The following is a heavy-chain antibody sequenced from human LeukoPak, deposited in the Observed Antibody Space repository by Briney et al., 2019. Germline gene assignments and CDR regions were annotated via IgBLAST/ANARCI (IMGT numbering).Heavy chain of an antibody. V-gene: IGHV4-4*07. D-gene: IGHD6-13*01. Sequence: SETLSLTCTVSGGSIVSHYWNWIRQPAGRGLEWIGRFYTSGTTNTSPSLKSRVTMSVDTSKNQFSLKLSSVTAADTAVYYCAKDSSTWGNLAGHFDSWGQGTLVTVSS. CDR1: GGSIVSHY. CDR3: AKDSSTWGNLAGHFDS. CDR2: FYTSGTT. J-gene: IGHJ4*02.